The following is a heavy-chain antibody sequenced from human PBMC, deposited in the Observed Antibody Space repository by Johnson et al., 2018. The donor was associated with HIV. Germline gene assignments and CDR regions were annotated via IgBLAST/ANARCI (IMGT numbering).Heavy chain of an antibody. CDR3: TTDIAAGADAFDI. J-gene: IGHJ3*02. V-gene: IGHV3-15*01. Sequence: VKLVESGGGLVKPGGSLRLSCAASGFTFSNAWMSWVRQAPGKGLEWVGRIKSKTDGGTTDYAAPVKGRFTISRDDSKNTLYLQMDSLKTEDTAVYYCTTDIAAGADAFDIWGQGTMVTVSS. CDR1: GFTFSNAW. D-gene: IGHD6-13*01. CDR2: IKSKTDGGTT.